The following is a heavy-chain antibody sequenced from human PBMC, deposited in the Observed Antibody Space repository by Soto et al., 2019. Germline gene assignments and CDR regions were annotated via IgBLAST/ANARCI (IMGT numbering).Heavy chain of an antibody. V-gene: IGHV4-31*03. J-gene: IGHJ2*01. D-gene: IGHD6-19*01. CDR3: ARDGRGRGIAVAGRFWYFDL. Sequence: QVQLQESGPGLVKPSQTLSLTCTVSGASISSGGYYWNWIRQHPGKGLGWIGYIYYSGSTYYNPSPKSGVTISVGTSKNESSLKLSSVTAADTAVYYCARDGRGRGIAVAGRFWYFDLWGRGTLVTVSS. CDR1: GASISSGGYY. CDR2: IYYSGST.